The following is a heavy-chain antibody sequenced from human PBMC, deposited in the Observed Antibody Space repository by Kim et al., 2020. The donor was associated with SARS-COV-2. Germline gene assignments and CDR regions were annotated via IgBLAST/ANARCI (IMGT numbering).Heavy chain of an antibody. J-gene: IGHJ3*02. V-gene: IGHV3-9*01. CDR2: ISWNSGSI. Sequence: GRSLRLSCAASGFTFDDYAMHWVRQAPGKGLEWVSGISWNSGSIGYADSVKGRFTISRDNAKNSLYLQMNSLRAEDTALYYCAKGDSSSWHDDAFDIWGQGTMVTVSS. CDR1: GFTFDDYA. D-gene: IGHD6-13*01. CDR3: AKGDSSSWHDDAFDI.